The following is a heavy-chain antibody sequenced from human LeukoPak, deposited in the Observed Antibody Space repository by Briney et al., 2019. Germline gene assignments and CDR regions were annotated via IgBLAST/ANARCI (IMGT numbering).Heavy chain of an antibody. J-gene: IGHJ4*02. Sequence: SETLSLTCTVSGGSISSSGYYWGWIRQPPGKGLEWIGTIHHSGSTYYNPSLKSRVTISVDTSKNQFSLKLSSVTAADTAVYYCARRPDTYQDYWGQGTLVTVSS. CDR2: IHHSGST. V-gene: IGHV4-39*07. CDR3: ARRPDTYQDY. CDR1: GGSISSSGYY. D-gene: IGHD1-14*01.